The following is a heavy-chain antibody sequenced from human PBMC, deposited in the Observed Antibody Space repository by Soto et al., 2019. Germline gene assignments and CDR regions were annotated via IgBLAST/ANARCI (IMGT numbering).Heavy chain of an antibody. CDR3: TTANYYDILTGYLTYFDY. CDR1: GFTFSNAW. J-gene: IGHJ4*02. V-gene: IGHV3-15*01. Sequence: EVQLVESGGGLVKPGGSLRLSCAASGFTFSNAWMSWVRQAPGKGLEWVGRIKSKTDGGTTDYAAPVKGRFTISRDDSKNTLCLQMNSLKTEDTAVYYCTTANYYDILTGYLTYFDYWGQGTLVTVSS. CDR2: IKSKTDGGTT. D-gene: IGHD3-9*01.